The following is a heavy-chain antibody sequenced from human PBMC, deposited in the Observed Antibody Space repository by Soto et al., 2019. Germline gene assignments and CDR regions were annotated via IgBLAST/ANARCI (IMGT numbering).Heavy chain of an antibody. CDR1: GFTFSSYA. J-gene: IGHJ4*02. Sequence: GGSLRLSCAASGFTFSSYAMSWVRQAPGKGLEWVSGISGSGGSTYYADSVKGRFTTSRDNSKNTLYLQVNSLRAEDTAVYYCAKGEYSYHFYPDYWGQGTLVTVSS. CDR2: ISGSGGST. V-gene: IGHV3-23*01. D-gene: IGHD5-18*01. CDR3: AKGEYSYHFYPDY.